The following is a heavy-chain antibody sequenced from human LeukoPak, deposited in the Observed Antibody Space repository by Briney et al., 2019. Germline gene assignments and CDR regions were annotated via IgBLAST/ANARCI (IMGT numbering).Heavy chain of an antibody. CDR3: ARRSYYDT. Sequence: GGSLRLSCAASGFTFDDYAMHWVRQAPGKGLEWVSLISWDGGSTYYADSVKGRFTISRDNSKNSLYLQMNSLRAEDTAMYYCARRSYYDTWGQGTLVTVSS. CDR2: ISWDGGST. D-gene: IGHD3-22*01. V-gene: IGHV3-43D*04. CDR1: GFTFDDYA. J-gene: IGHJ4*02.